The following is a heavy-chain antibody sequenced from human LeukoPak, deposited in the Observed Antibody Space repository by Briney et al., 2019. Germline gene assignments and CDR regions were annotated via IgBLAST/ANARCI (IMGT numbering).Heavy chain of an antibody. CDR3: AKDITSGTDGYYYMDV. D-gene: IGHD1-26*01. Sequence: GGSLRLSCAASGFTFSSYAMSWVRQAPGKGLEWVSAISGSGGSTYYADSVKGRFTISRDNSKNTLYLQMNSLRAEDTAVYYCAKDITSGTDGYYYMDVWGKGTTVTISS. J-gene: IGHJ6*03. V-gene: IGHV3-23*01. CDR1: GFTFSSYA. CDR2: ISGSGGST.